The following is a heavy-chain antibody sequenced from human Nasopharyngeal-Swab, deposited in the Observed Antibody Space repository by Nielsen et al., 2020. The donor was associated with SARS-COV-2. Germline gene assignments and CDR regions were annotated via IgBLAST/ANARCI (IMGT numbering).Heavy chain of an antibody. J-gene: IGHJ3*02. CDR3: AGDGSRDAFDI. CDR2: ISSSGSTI. V-gene: IGHV3-11*01. CDR1: GFTFSDYY. Sequence: GESLKIPCAASGFTFSDYYMSWIRQAPGKGLEWVSYISSSGSTIYYADSVKGRFTISRDNAKNSLYLQMNSLRAEDTAVYYCAGDGSRDAFDIWGQGTMVTVSS. D-gene: IGHD5-12*01.